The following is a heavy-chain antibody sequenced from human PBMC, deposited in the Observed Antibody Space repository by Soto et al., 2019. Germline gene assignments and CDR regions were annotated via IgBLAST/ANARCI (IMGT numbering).Heavy chain of an antibody. CDR3: ARFVRSCSGTTCYTRADA. D-gene: IGHD2-2*02. Sequence: SETLSLTCTVSGGSVSSDTHYWSWIRQPPGKRLEWSGFIYSSGSTNYNPSLNSRVTMSVDTSKNQFSLKLRSVIVADTAVYHCARFVRSCSGTTCYTRADAWGPGTTVTVSS. CDR2: IYSSGST. J-gene: IGHJ6*02. CDR1: GGSVSSDTHY. V-gene: IGHV4-61*01.